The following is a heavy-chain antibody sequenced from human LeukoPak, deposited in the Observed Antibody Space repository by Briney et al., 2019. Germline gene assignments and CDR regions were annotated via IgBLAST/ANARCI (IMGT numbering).Heavy chain of an antibody. CDR3: ARERVSYDGSEDAFDI. J-gene: IGHJ3*02. D-gene: IGHD3-22*01. CDR1: GGSISSYY. CDR2: IYYSGST. V-gene: IGHV4-59*01. Sequence: SETLSLTCTVSGGSISSYYWSWIRQPPGKGLEWIGYIYYSGSTNYNPSLKSRVTISVDTSKNQFSLKLSSVTAADTAVYYCARERVSYDGSEDAFDIWGQGTMVTVSS.